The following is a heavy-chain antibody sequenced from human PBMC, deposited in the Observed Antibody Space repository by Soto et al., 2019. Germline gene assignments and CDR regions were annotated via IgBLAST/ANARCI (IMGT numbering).Heavy chain of an antibody. CDR3: ASVLYYGSGSYSPYGMDV. D-gene: IGHD3-10*01. V-gene: IGHV1-69*01. J-gene: IGHJ6*02. CDR2: VSPPFRTS. CDR1: GVSFNNNG. Sequence: QVQLVQSGAEVKKPGSSVKVSCKTSGVSFNNNGIGWVRQAPGHGLEWMGGVSPPFRTSNYARKFQGRIWITADASTGTVNMELSSLTSEDTAQYYCASVLYYGSGSYSPYGMDVWGQGTTVTVSS.